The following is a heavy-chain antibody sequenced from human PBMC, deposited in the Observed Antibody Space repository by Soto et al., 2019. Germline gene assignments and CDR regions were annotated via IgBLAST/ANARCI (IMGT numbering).Heavy chain of an antibody. CDR2: IKQDGSEK. CDR3: ARDRKWVSRYSAGPPYYYGMDV. J-gene: IGHJ6*02. D-gene: IGHD3-9*01. Sequence: GGSLRLSCAASGFTFSSYWMSWVLQAPGKGLEWVANIKQDGSEKYYVDSVKGRFTISRDNAKNSLYLQMNSLRAEDTAVYYCARDRKWVSRYSAGPPYYYGMDVWGQGTTVTVSS. V-gene: IGHV3-7*05. CDR1: GFTFSSYW.